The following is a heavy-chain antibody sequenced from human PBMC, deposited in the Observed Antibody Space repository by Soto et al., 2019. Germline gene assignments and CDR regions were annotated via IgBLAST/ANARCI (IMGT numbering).Heavy chain of an antibody. Sequence: PGGSLGLSCAASGFTFSSYAMHWVRQAPGKGLEWVAVISYDGSNKYYADSVKGRFTISRDNSKNTLYLQMNSLRAEDTAVYYCARDSGVAAFDYWGQGTLVTVSS. CDR1: GFTFSSYA. J-gene: IGHJ4*02. CDR3: ARDSGVAAFDY. V-gene: IGHV3-30-3*01. CDR2: ISYDGSNK. D-gene: IGHD6-19*01.